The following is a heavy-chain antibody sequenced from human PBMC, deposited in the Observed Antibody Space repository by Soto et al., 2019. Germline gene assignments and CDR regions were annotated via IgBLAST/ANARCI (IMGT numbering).Heavy chain of an antibody. D-gene: IGHD2-21*02. CDR1: GGSIRSGDYY. CDR3: ARWTYCGGDCYWLDF. J-gene: IGHJ4*02. Sequence: SETMALTCTVSGGSIRSGDYYWSWISQPPGKGLEWIGYIYYSGSTYYDPSLRSRVTISLNTSKNQFSLNLNSVTAADTAIYYCARWTYCGGDCYWLDFWGQGTLVTVSS. V-gene: IGHV4-30-4*02. CDR2: IYYSGST.